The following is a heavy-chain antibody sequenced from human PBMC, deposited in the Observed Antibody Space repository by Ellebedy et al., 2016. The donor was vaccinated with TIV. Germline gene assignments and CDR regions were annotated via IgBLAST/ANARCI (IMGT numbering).Heavy chain of an antibody. CDR1: GGSFSGYY. J-gene: IGHJ4*02. Sequence: MPSETLSLTCAVYGGSFSGYYWSWIRQPPGKGLEWIGEINHSGSTNYNPSLKSRVTISVDTSKNQFSLKLSSVTAADTAVYYCARGVHDILTGYSMLVGWGQGTLVTVSS. CDR3: ARGVHDILTGYSMLVG. CDR2: INHSGST. D-gene: IGHD3-9*01. V-gene: IGHV4-34*01.